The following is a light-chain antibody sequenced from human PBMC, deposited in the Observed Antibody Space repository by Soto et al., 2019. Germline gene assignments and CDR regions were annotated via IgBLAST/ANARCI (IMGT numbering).Light chain of an antibody. CDR2: EVT. V-gene: IGLV2-14*01. Sequence: QSALTQPASVSGSPGQSITISCTGTSSDVGAYNFVSWYQQHPGKAPKLMIYEVTDRPSGVSNRFSGSKSANTASLTISGLQAEDEADYYCKSYAGSNTYVFGSGTKVTVL. CDR1: SSDVGAYNF. J-gene: IGLJ1*01. CDR3: KSYAGSNTYV.